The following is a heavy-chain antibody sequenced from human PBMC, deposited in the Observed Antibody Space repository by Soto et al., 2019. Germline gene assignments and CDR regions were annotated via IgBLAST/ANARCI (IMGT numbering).Heavy chain of an antibody. Sequence: CLRLSWAASGCPFRRYGMHWVRRAPGKGLAWVAVIWYDGSNKDYADSVKGRFTISRDNSKNTLFLQMNNLRVDDTAVYYCASPMNRGQGPPVTVSX. V-gene: IGHV3-33*01. CDR2: IWYDGSNK. CDR3: ASPMN. J-gene: IGHJ4*02. CDR1: GCPFRRYG.